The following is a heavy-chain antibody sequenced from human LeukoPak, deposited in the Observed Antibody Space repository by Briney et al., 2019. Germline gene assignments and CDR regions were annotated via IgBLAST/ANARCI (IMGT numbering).Heavy chain of an antibody. V-gene: IGHV1-69*04. CDR3: AIQAVGATSDY. J-gene: IGHJ4*02. D-gene: IGHD1-26*01. CDR2: IIPILGIA. Sequence: ASVKVSCKASGGTFSSYAISWVRQAPGQGLERMGRIIPILGIANYAPKFQGRVTITADKSTSTAYMELSSLRSEDTAVYYCAIQAVGATSDYWGQGTLVTVSS. CDR1: GGTFSSYA.